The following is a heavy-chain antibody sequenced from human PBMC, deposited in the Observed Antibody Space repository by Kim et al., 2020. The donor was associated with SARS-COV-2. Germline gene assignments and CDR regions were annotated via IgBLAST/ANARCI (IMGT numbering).Heavy chain of an antibody. J-gene: IGHJ4*02. Sequence: GGSLRLSCAASGFTFSSYGMHWVRQAPGKGLEWVAVIWYDGSNKYYADSVKGRFTISRDNSKNTLYLQMNSLRAEDTAVYYCARDLGTYYYDSSGYYRGGYFDYWGQGTLVTVSS. V-gene: IGHV3-33*01. CDR3: ARDLGTYYYDSSGYYRGGYFDY. CDR2: IWYDGSNK. D-gene: IGHD3-22*01. CDR1: GFTFSSYG.